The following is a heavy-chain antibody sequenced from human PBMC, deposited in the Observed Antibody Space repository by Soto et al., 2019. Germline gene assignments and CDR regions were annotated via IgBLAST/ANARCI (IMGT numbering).Heavy chain of an antibody. D-gene: IGHD6-19*01. V-gene: IGHV3-74*01. CDR1: GFTFSSYW. CDR2: INSDGSST. J-gene: IGHJ4*02. CDR3: ARESRTGGWGQTDY. Sequence: GESLKISCAASGFTFSSYWMHWVRQAPGKGLVWVSRINSDGSSTSYADSVKGRFTISRDNAKNTLYLQMNSLRAEDTAVYYCARESRTGGWGQTDYWGQGTLVTVSS.